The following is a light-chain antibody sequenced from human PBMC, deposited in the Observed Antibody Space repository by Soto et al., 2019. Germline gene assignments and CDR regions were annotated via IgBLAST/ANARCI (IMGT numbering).Light chain of an antibody. CDR2: GAS. Sequence: EIVMTQSPATLSVSPGERAPLSCRASQSVSSNLAWYQQKPGQAPRLLIYGASTRATGIPARFSGSGSGAEFTLTISSLQSEDFALYYCQQYNNWPPATFGQGTKVDIK. CDR1: QSVSSN. CDR3: QQYNNWPPAT. V-gene: IGKV3-15*01. J-gene: IGKJ1*01.